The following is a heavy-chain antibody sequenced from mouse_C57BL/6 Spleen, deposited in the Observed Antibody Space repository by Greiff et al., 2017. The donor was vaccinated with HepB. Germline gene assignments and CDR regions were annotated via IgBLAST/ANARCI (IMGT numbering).Heavy chain of an antibody. Sequence: EVKLVESGGGLVQSGRSLRLSCATSGFTFSDFYMEWVRQAPGKGLEWTAASRNKANDYTTEYSASVKGRFIVSRDTSQSILYLQMNALRAEDTAIYYCARAQRGDYFDYWGQGTTLTVSS. CDR1: GFTFSDFY. CDR3: ARAQRGDYFDY. CDR2: SRNKANDYTT. V-gene: IGHV7-1*01. J-gene: IGHJ2*01.